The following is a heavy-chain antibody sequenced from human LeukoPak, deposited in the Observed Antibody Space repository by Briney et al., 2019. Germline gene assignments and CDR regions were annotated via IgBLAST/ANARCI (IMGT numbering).Heavy chain of an antibody. CDR2: INPNSGGT. CDR3: ARDLRVVPAAIYWYFDL. J-gene: IGHJ2*01. V-gene: IGHV1-2*02. CDR1: GYTFTDYF. D-gene: IGHD2-2*01. Sequence: ASVKVSCKASGYTFTDYFMHWVRQAPGQGLEWMGWINPNSGGTNYAQKFQGRVTMTRDTSISTAYMQLSRLRSDDTAVYYCARDLRVVPAAIYWYFDLWGRGTLVTVSS.